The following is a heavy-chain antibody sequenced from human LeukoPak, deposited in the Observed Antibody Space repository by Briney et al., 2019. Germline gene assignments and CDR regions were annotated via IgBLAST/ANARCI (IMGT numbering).Heavy chain of an antibody. V-gene: IGHV3-23*01. J-gene: IGHJ3*02. CDR3: AFLVLMVYANDAFDI. Sequence: GGSLRLSCAASGFTFSSYAMSWVRQAPGKGLEWVSAISGSGGSTYYADSVKGRFTISRDNSKNTLYLQMNSLRAEDTAVYYCAFLVLMVYANDAFDIWGQGTMVTVSS. CDR1: GFTFSSYA. D-gene: IGHD2-8*01. CDR2: ISGSGGST.